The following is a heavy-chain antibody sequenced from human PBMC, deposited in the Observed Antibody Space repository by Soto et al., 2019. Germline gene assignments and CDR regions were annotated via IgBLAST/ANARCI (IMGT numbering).Heavy chain of an antibody. D-gene: IGHD3-3*01. CDR2: IYYSGST. Sequence: QLQLQESGPGLVKPSETLSLTCTVSGGSISSSSYYWGWIRQPPGKGLEWIGSIYYSGSTYYNPSLKSRVTISVDTSKNQFSLKLSSVTAADTAVYYCASTKYYDFWSDTREGGAFDIWGQGTMVTVSS. CDR1: GGSISSSSYY. CDR3: ASTKYYDFWSDTREGGAFDI. J-gene: IGHJ3*02. V-gene: IGHV4-39*01.